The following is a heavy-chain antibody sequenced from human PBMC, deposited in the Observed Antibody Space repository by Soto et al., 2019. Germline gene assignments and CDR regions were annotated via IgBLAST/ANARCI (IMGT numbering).Heavy chain of an antibody. Sequence: GGSLRLSCAASGFTFSSYGMHWVRQAPGKGLEWVAVISYDGSNKYYADSVKGRFTISRDNSKNTLYLQMNSLRAEDTAVYYCAKDWWGFNYVSFDFDYWGQGTLVTVSS. CDR3: AKDWWGFNYVSFDFDY. V-gene: IGHV3-30*18. CDR2: ISYDGSNK. J-gene: IGHJ4*02. D-gene: IGHD3-16*01. CDR1: GFTFSSYG.